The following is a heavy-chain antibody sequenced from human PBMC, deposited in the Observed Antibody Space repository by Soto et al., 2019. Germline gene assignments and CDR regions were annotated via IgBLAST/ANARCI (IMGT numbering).Heavy chain of an antibody. CDR3: ARSSFVNYGPSDY. D-gene: IGHD4-17*01. CDR1: GFTFSNYA. J-gene: IGHJ4*02. V-gene: IGHV3-30-3*01. CDR2: ISYNGGNE. Sequence: QVQLVESGGGVVQPGRSLRLSCAASGFTFSNYAMHWVRQAPGKGLEWVAVISYNGGNEYYADSVKGRFTISRDNSKNTLYLQMNSLRTEDTAVYYCARSSFVNYGPSDYWGQGTLVTVSS.